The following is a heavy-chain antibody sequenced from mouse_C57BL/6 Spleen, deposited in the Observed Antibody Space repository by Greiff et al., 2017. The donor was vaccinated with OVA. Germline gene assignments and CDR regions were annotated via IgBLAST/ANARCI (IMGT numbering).Heavy chain of an antibody. D-gene: IGHD1-1*01. V-gene: IGHV1-5*01. Sequence: EVQLQQSGPVLARPGASVKMSCKTSGYTFTSYWMHWVKQRPGQGLEWIGAIYPGNSDTSYNQKFKGKAKLTAVTSASTAYMELSSLTNEDSAVYYCTRSPGITTVTFFDYWGQGTTLTVSS. CDR2: IYPGNSDT. CDR1: GYTFTSYW. J-gene: IGHJ2*01. CDR3: TRSPGITTVTFFDY.